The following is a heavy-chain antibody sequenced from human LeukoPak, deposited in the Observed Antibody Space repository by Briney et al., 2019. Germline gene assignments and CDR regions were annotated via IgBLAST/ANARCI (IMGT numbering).Heavy chain of an antibody. J-gene: IGHJ4*02. D-gene: IGHD6-19*01. CDR3: AKDPYSSGWTGGDY. V-gene: IGHV3-53*01. CDR1: GFTVSSNY. CDR2: IYSGGST. Sequence: PGGSLRLSCAASGFTVSSNYMSWVRQAPGKGLEWVSVIYSGGSTYYADSVKGRFTISRDNSKNTLYLQMNSLRAEDTAVYYCAKDPYSSGWTGGDYWGQGTLVTVSS.